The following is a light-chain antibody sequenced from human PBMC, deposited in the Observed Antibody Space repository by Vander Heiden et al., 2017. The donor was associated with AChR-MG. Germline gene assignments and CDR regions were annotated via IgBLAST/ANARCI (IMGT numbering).Light chain of an antibody. CDR2: DAS. CDR3: QQRSNWPQA. J-gene: IGKJ4*01. V-gene: IGKV3-11*01. Sequence: EIVLTQPPATLSLSPGEKATLSGRASQSVSSYLAWYQQKPGQAPRLLIYDASNRATGIPARFRGSGSGTDVTLTINSLEPEDFAVDDCQQRSNWPQAFGGGTKVEIK. CDR1: QSVSSY.